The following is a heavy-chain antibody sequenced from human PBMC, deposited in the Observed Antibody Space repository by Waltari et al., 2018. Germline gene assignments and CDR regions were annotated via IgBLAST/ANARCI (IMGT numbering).Heavy chain of an antibody. D-gene: IGHD1-26*01. Sequence: LQLQESGPGLVKPSETLSLTCTVSGDSFSSDNYYSRWIRQPPGKWPEWIGSVYYSGSTYDNPSLKSRVTISIDTSKNQFSLMLSSVTAADTAVYYCARHYRADGGSFDIWGQGTMVTVSS. CDR2: VYYSGST. CDR1: GDSFSSDNYY. J-gene: IGHJ3*02. CDR3: ARHYRADGGSFDI. V-gene: IGHV4-39*01.